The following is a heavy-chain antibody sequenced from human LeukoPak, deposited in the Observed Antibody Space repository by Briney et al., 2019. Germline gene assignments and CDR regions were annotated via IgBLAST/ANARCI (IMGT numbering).Heavy chain of an antibody. CDR2: VHDSGDT. CDR3: AKKRNGISYFDS. J-gene: IGHJ4*02. V-gene: IGHV4-30-2*01. CDR1: GGSISSGGYS. Sequence: PSQTLSLTCAVSGGSISSGGYSWSWIRQPPGKGLEWIGYVHDSGDTHYSPSLKSRVTMSIDKSKNQFSLKLTSVTDVDTAVYHCAKKRNGISYFDSWGQGTLVTVSS. D-gene: IGHD1-1*01.